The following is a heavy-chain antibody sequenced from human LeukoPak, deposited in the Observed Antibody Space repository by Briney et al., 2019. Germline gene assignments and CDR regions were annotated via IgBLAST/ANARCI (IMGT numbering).Heavy chain of an antibody. Sequence: PSETLSLTSTVSGGSISSYYWSWIRQPPGKGLEWIGYIYYSGSTNYNPSLKSRVTISVDTSKNQFSLKLSSVTAADTAVYYCASSYSSSWYGGAWGQGTLVTVSS. D-gene: IGHD6-13*01. CDR2: IYYSGST. V-gene: IGHV4-59*01. CDR3: ASSYSSSWYGGA. CDR1: GGSISSYY. J-gene: IGHJ5*02.